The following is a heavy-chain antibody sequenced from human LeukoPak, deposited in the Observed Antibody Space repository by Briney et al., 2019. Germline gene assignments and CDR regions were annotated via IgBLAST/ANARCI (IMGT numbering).Heavy chain of an antibody. J-gene: IGHJ4*01. V-gene: IGHV4-59*01. CDR2: IYYSGST. CDR3: ARGVPHGPLHELFDY. CDR1: GGSISNYY. Sequence: SETLSHTRTDSGGSISNYYESWIRQPPGKGLECIGYIYYSGSTNYNPSLKSRVTISLHTSKNQFSLKLNSVTAADTAVYYCARGVPHGPLHELFDYWGQRDLVTVSS. D-gene: IGHD1-1*01.